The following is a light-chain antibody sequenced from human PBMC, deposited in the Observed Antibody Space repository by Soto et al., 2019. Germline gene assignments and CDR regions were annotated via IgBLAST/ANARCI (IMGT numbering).Light chain of an antibody. Sequence: DLQMTQSPSSPSASVGDRVTITCRASQSISIYLNWYQQKPGKAPKLLIFAASSLQSGVPSRFSGGGSGPDFTLTISSLQPEDFATYYCQQSDSTPWTFGQGTTVEIK. J-gene: IGKJ1*01. CDR1: QSISIY. CDR2: AAS. CDR3: QQSDSTPWT. V-gene: IGKV1-39*01.